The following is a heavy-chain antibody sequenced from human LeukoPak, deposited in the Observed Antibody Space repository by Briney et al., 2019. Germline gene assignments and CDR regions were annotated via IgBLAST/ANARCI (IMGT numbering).Heavy chain of an antibody. CDR1: GFTFSRSA. Sequence: GGSLRLSCVGSGFTFSRSAMSWVRLAPGKGLEWVSGISGSGGHTYYTDSVKGRFTISRDNSGTTVSLQMNSLTTDDTALYFWAKEGRLTVAAVVVENYFDYWGQGTPVIVSA. CDR2: ISGSGGHT. V-gene: IGHV3-23*01. D-gene: IGHD3-22*01. CDR3: AKEGRLTVAAVVVENYFDY. J-gene: IGHJ4*02.